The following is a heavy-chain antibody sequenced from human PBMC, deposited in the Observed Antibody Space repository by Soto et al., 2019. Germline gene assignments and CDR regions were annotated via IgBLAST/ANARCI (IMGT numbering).Heavy chain of an antibody. D-gene: IGHD6-19*01. V-gene: IGHV1-3*01. CDR3: ARSRAVAGIDY. CDR1: GYSFNLYE. CDR2: INAGNGNT. J-gene: IGHJ4*02. Sequence: ASVKVSCKASGYSFNLYEIDCVRQSPGQRLEWMGWINAGNGNTKYSEKLQGRVTITRDTSASTAYMELISLRFEDTAVYYCARSRAVAGIDYWGQGTLVTVSS.